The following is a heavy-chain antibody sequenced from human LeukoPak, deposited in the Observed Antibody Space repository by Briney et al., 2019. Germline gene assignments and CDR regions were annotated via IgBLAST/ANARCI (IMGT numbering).Heavy chain of an antibody. J-gene: IGHJ5*02. CDR3: ARVGGGYCSSGSCYSGYWFDP. Sequence: ASVKVSCKASGYTFTGYYMHWVRQAPGQGLEWMGWINPNSGGTNYAQKFQGRVTMTRDTSISTANMKLSRLRSDDTAVYYCARVGGGYCSSGSCYSGYWFDPWGQGTLVTVSS. V-gene: IGHV1-2*02. D-gene: IGHD2-15*01. CDR1: GYTFTGYY. CDR2: INPNSGGT.